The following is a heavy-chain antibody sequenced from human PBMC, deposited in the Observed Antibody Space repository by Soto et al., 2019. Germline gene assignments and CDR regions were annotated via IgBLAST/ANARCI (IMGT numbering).Heavy chain of an antibody. CDR1: GGTFSRYT. CDR2: ITPMFGTP. V-gene: IGHV1-69*01. CDR3: ARDGTLYDSCAYYYLY. Sequence: QVQLVQSGAEVKKPGSSVKVSCKASGGTFSRYTITWVRQAPGQGLEWMGGITPMFGTPNYAQKFQGRVTITADESTSTAYMELSSLRSEDTAMYYCARDGTLYDSCAYYYLYWGQGTLVTVSS. D-gene: IGHD3-22*01. J-gene: IGHJ4*02.